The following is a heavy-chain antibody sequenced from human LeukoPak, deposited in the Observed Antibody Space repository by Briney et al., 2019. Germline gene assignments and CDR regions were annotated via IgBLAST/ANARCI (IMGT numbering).Heavy chain of an antibody. D-gene: IGHD2-2*01. Sequence: ASVKVSCKASGGTFSSYAISWVRQASGQGLEWMGGIIPIFGTANYAQKFQGRVTITTDESTSTAYMELSSLRSEDTAVYYCARTLSSGSNWFDPWGQGTLVTVSS. CDR2: IIPIFGTA. CDR1: GGTFSSYA. V-gene: IGHV1-69*05. CDR3: ARTLSSGSNWFDP. J-gene: IGHJ5*02.